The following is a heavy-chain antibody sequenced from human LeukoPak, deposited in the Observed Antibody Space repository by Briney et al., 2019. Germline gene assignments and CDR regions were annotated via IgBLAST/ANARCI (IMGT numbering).Heavy chain of an antibody. CDR3: ARDLGDCSGGSCYPYYFDY. V-gene: IGHV4-4*07. Sequence: SETLSLTCTVSGGSIGSYYWSWIRQPAGKGLEWIGRIYTSGSTNYNPSLKSRATMSVDTSKNQFSLKLSSVTAADTAVYYCARDLGDCSGGSCYPYYFDYWGQGTLVTVSS. CDR1: GGSIGSYY. CDR2: IYTSGST. D-gene: IGHD2-15*01. J-gene: IGHJ4*02.